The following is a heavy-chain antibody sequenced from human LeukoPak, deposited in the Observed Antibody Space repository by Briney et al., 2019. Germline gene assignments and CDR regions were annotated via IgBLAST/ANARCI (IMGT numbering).Heavy chain of an antibody. CDR1: GRSFSGYY. D-gene: IGHD3-3*01. Sequence: SETLSLTCAVYGRSFSGYYWSWIRQPPGKGLEWIGEINHSGSTNYNPSLKSRVTISVDTSKNQFSLKLSSVTAADTAVYYCARADLLFYDFWSGYSNWGQGTLVTVSS. V-gene: IGHV4-34*01. J-gene: IGHJ4*02. CDR3: ARADLLFYDFWSGYSN. CDR2: INHSGST.